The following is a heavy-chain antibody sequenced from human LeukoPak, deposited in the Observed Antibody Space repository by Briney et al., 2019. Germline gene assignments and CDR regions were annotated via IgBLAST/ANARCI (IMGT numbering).Heavy chain of an antibody. Sequence: GASVKVSCKASGGTFSIYAISWVRQAPGQGLEWVGRIIPILGIANYAQKFQGRVTITADKSTSTAYMELSSLRSEDTAVYYCARSSTVVTPYYFDYWGQGTLVTVSS. D-gene: IGHD4-23*01. CDR3: ARSSTVVTPYYFDY. J-gene: IGHJ4*02. CDR1: GGTFSIYA. V-gene: IGHV1-69*04. CDR2: IIPILGIA.